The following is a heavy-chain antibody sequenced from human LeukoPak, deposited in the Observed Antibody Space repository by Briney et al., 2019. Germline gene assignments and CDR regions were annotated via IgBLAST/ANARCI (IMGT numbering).Heavy chain of an antibody. J-gene: IGHJ4*02. V-gene: IGHV1-69*13. CDR2: IIPIFGTA. CDR1: GGTFSSYA. Sequence: ASVKVSCKASGGTFSSYAISWVRQAPGQGLEWMGGIIPIFGTANYAQKFQGRVTITADESTSTAYMELDSLRSEDTAVYYCARSEPPDPFDYWGQGTLVTVSS. CDR3: ARSEPPDPFDY. D-gene: IGHD1-14*01.